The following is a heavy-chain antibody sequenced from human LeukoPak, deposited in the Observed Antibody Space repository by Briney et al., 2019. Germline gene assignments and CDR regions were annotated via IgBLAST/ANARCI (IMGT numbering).Heavy chain of an antibody. D-gene: IGHD6-25*01. CDR3: ASDRGDYYFDY. CDR1: GYTFISYG. V-gene: IGHV1-18*01. Sequence: ASVKVSCKASGYTFISYGITWVRQAPGQGLQWMGWIRRNNGNTKFAQKFQGRVTRTTDTSTTTAYMELRSLRSDDTAVYFCASDRGDYYFDYWGQGTLVSVSS. J-gene: IGHJ4*02. CDR2: IRRNNGNT.